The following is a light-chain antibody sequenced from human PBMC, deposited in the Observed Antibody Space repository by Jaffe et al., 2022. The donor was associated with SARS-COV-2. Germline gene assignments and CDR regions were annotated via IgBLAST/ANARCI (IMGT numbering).Light chain of an antibody. Sequence: QSALTQPASVSGSPGQSITISCTGTSTDVGDFNSVSWYQQHPGKAPKLMIFGVTYRASGVSDRFSGSKSGNTASLTISGLQADDEADYYCSSYTTRNTVVFGGGTKLTVL. CDR2: GVT. CDR3: SSYTTRNTVV. J-gene: IGLJ3*02. V-gene: IGLV2-14*03. CDR1: STDVGDFNS.